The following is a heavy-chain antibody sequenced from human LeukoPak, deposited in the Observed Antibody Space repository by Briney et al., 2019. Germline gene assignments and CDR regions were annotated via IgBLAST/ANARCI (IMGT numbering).Heavy chain of an antibody. CDR3: AKSDYGGNSIKEYYLDY. V-gene: IGHV3-23*01. J-gene: IGHJ4*02. Sequence: PGGSLRLSCAASGFTFSSYAMSWVRQAPGKGLEWVSAISGSGGSTYYADSVKGRFTISRDNSKNTLYLQMNSLRAEDTAVYYCAKSDYGGNSIKEYYLDYWGQGTLVTVSS. CDR1: GFTFSSYA. D-gene: IGHD4-23*01. CDR2: ISGSGGST.